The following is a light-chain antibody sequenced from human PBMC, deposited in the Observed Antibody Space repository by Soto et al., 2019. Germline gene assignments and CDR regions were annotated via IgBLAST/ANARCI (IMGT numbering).Light chain of an antibody. Sequence: EIVLTQSPGTLSLSPGERATLSCRASQSVSSSYLAWYQQKPGQAPRLLIYGASSRATGIPDRFSGSGSGTTFTITISRLEPEDSAMYSCKQYGSSKYTFGQGTKLEIK. CDR3: KQYGSSKYT. CDR1: QSVSSSY. V-gene: IGKV3-20*01. CDR2: GAS. J-gene: IGKJ2*01.